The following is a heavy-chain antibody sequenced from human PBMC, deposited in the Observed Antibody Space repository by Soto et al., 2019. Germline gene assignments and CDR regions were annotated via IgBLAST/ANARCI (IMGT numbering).Heavy chain of an antibody. CDR2: ISGSGGRT. V-gene: IGHV3-23*01. CDR3: ATIHAAASVRRAFDI. Sequence: EVQLLESGGGLVQPGGSLRLSCAASGFTFSSQDMSWVRQAPGKGLDWVSSISGSGGRTYFADSVKGRFTISRDNSKNTLYLQMTSLRAEDTAIYYCATIHAAASVRRAFDIWGQGTMVTVSS. CDR1: GFTFSSQD. J-gene: IGHJ3*02. D-gene: IGHD6-13*01.